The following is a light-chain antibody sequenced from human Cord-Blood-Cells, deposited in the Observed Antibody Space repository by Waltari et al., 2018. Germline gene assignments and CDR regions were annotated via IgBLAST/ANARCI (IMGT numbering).Light chain of an antibody. V-gene: IGLV2-11*01. J-gene: IGLJ3*02. CDR1: SSDVGGYNY. Sequence: QSALTQPRSVSGSPGQSVTISCTGTSSDVGGYNYVSWYQQHPGKAPKLMIYDVSKRPSGVPDRFSGSKSSNTASLTISGLQAEDEADYYCCSYAGSFWVFGGGTKLTVL. CDR2: DVS. CDR3: CSYAGSFWV.